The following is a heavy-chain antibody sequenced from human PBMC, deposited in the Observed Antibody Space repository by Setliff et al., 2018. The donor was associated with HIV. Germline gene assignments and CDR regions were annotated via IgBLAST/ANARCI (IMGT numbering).Heavy chain of an antibody. CDR2: INTNTGDP. D-gene: IGHD2-2*01. CDR3: ARVGCSSTTCPWAWCFDL. CDR1: GYTFTNYI. V-gene: IGHV7-4-1*02. J-gene: IGHJ2*01. Sequence: ASVKVSCKASGYTFTNYIMNWVRQAPGQGLEWMGWINTNTGDPTYAQGFTGRFVFSLDTSVSTAYLQISSLKAEDTAVYYCARVGCSSTTCPWAWCFDLWGRGTLVTVSS.